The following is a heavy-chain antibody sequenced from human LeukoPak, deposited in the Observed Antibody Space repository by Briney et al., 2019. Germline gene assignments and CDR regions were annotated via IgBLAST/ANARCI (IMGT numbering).Heavy chain of an antibody. J-gene: IGHJ6*03. D-gene: IGHD6-6*01. V-gene: IGHV1-18*01. CDR3: ARDPAIAAPEGYYYYMDV. Sequence: ASVKVSCKASGYTFTSYGISWVRQAPGQGLEWVGWISAYNGNTNYAQKLQGRVTMTTDTSTSTAYMELSSLRSEDTAVYYCARDPAIAAPEGYYYYMDVWGKGTTVTVSS. CDR1: GYTFTSYG. CDR2: ISAYNGNT.